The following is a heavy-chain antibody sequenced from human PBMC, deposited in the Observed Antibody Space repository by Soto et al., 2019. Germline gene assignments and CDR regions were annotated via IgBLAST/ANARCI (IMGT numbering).Heavy chain of an antibody. CDR1: GGTFSSYG. Sequence: QVQLVQSGAEVKKPGSSVKVSCKASGGTFSSYGITWVRQAPGQGLEWMGGIIPIFGTTNYAQKFQGRVTIAADESTSTAYMELSSLRSDDTAVYFCAKESRSRYGMDVWGQGTTVTVPS. J-gene: IGHJ6*02. CDR3: AKESRSRYGMDV. CDR2: IIPIFGTT. V-gene: IGHV1-69*01. D-gene: IGHD2-15*01.